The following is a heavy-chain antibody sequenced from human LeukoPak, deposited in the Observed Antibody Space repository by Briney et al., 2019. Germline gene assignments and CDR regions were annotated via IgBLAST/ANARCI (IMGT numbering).Heavy chain of an antibody. CDR3: ARDGWGYFDY. D-gene: IGHD6-19*01. Sequence: SQTLSLTCTVSGGSNSSGSYYWSWIRQPAGKGLEWIGRIYTSGSTNYNPSLKSRVTISVDTSKNQFSLKLSSVTAADTAVYYCARDGWGYFDYWGQGTLVTVSS. J-gene: IGHJ4*02. V-gene: IGHV4-61*02. CDR2: IYTSGST. CDR1: GGSNSSGSYY.